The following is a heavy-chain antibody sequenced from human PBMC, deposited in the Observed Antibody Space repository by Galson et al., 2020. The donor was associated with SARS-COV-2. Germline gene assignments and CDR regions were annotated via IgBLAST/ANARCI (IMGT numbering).Heavy chain of an antibody. V-gene: IGHV1-8*01. Sequence: ASVTVSCKASGYTFTSYDITWVRQATGQGLEWMGSMNPNTGNTDYAQKFQGRVTMTRDTSISTVYMELSGLRSEDTAVYFCARKYYYDSSAYFYYYYYMDVWGKGTTVTVSS. D-gene: IGHD3-22*01. CDR3: ARKYYYDSSAYFYYYYYMDV. J-gene: IGHJ6*03. CDR1: GYTFTSYD. CDR2: MNPNTGNT.